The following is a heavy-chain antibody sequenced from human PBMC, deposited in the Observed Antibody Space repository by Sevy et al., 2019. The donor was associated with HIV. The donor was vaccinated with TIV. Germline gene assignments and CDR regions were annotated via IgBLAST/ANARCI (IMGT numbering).Heavy chain of an antibody. J-gene: IGHJ4*02. V-gene: IGHV1-24*01. CDR3: AVTKDYFDSSGSPFDY. D-gene: IGHD3-22*01. CDR2: FDPEDGET. CDR1: GYTLSEFS. Sequence: ASVKVSCKVSGYTLSEFSMHWVRQAPAKGLEWMGSFDPEDGETIYAQNFQGRITMTEDTSTDTAYMELSSLRSEDTAVFYCAVTKDYFDSSGSPFDYWGQGTLVNVSS.